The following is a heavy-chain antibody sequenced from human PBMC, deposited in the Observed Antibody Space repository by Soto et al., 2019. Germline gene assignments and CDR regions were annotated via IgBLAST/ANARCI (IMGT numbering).Heavy chain of an antibody. Sequence: RASVKVSCKASGYTFTGYYMHWVRQAPGQGLEWMGWINPNSGGTNYAQKFQGRVTMTRDTSISTAYMELSRLRSDDTAVYYCARDLRITMVRGAPYYYYGMDVWGQGTTVTVS. V-gene: IGHV1-2*02. D-gene: IGHD3-10*01. CDR1: GYTFTGYY. CDR3: ARDLRITMVRGAPYYYYGMDV. CDR2: INPNSGGT. J-gene: IGHJ6*02.